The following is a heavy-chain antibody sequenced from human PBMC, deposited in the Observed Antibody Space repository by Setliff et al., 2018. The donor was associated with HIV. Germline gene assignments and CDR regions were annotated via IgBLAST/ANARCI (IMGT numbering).Heavy chain of an antibody. CDR1: AFGSYW. CDR2: IKDGGSET. CDR3: AREGGGYDFTLYYYYYGLDV. J-gene: IGHJ6*02. D-gene: IGHD2-15*01. Sequence: GSLRLSCTSSAFGSYWVSWVRQAPGKGLEWVAHIKDGGSETYYVDSVRGRFTISRDNAKNSVFLQMNSLRVDDTAIYYCAREGGGYDFTLYYYYYGLDVWGQGTTVTVSS. V-gene: IGHV3-7*01.